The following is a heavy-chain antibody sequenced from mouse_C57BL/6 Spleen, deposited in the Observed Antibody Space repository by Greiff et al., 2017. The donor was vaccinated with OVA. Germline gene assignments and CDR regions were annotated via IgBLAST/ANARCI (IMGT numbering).Heavy chain of an antibody. CDR3: ARRGTYDPWYFDV. CDR2: IWSGGST. D-gene: IGHD2-3*01. CDR1: GFSLTSYG. Sequence: VKLQESGPGLVQPSQSLSITCTVSGFSLTSYGVHWVRQSPGKGLEWLGVIWSGGSTDYTAAFISRLSISKDNSKSQVFFKMNSLQADDTAIYYCARRGTYDPWYFDVWGTGTTVTVSS. V-gene: IGHV2-2*01. J-gene: IGHJ1*03.